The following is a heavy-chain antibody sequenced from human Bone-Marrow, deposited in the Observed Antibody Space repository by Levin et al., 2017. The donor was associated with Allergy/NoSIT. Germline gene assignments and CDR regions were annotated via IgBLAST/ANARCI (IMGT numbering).Heavy chain of an antibody. V-gene: IGHV1-46*01. CDR3: ARDDNKGTAVAGTPGDY. Sequence: ASVKVSCKASGYTFTSYYMHWVRQAPGQGLEWMGIINPSGGSTSYAQKFQGRVTMTRDTSTSTAYMELSSLRSEDTAVYYCARDDNKGTAVAGTPGDYWGQGTLVTVSS. CDR2: INPSGGST. J-gene: IGHJ4*02. D-gene: IGHD6-19*01. CDR1: GYTFTSYY.